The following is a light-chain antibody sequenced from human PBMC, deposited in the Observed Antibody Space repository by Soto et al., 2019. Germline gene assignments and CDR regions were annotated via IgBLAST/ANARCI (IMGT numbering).Light chain of an antibody. CDR3: QQYGSSPWT. J-gene: IGKJ1*01. V-gene: IGKV3-20*01. CDR2: GAS. CDR1: QSVSSSY. Sequence: EIVLTQSPGTLSFSPGERATLPCRASQSVSSSYLAWYQQKPGQAPRPLIYGASSRAIGIPDRFSGSGSGTDFTLTISRLEPEDFAVYYCQQYGSSPWTFGQGTKVDIK.